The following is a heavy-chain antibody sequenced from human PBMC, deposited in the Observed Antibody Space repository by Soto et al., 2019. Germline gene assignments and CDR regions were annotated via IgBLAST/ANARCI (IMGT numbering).Heavy chain of an antibody. D-gene: IGHD4-17*01. V-gene: IGHV4-59*01. Sequence: SETLSLTCTVYGDSMRTFYWSWIRQPPGKGLEWIGNIYYSGSTNYNPSHKSRVTMSVDMSRNQVSLKLSSVTAADTAVYYCTRVGGYYGDYPNFDYWGQGALVTVSS. CDR1: GDSMRTFY. J-gene: IGHJ4*02. CDR3: TRVGGYYGDYPNFDY. CDR2: IYYSGST.